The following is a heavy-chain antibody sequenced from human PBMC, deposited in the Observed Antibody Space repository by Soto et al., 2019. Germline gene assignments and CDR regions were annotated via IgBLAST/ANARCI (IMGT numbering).Heavy chain of an antibody. V-gene: IGHV3-64D*06. D-gene: IGHD5-18*01. J-gene: IGHJ5*02. CDR1: GFTFSSYA. Sequence: GGSLRLSCSASGFTFSSYAMHWVRQAPGKGLEYVSAISSNGGSTYYADSVKGRFTISRDTSKNQFSLKLSSVTAADTAVYYCASQVHVDTAMAFDPWGQGTLVTVSS. CDR3: ASQVHVDTAMAFDP. CDR2: ISSNGGST.